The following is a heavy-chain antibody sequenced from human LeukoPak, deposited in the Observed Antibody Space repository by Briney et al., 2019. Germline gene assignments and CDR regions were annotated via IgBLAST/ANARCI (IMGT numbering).Heavy chain of an antibody. Sequence: SETLSLTCAVYGGSFGGYYWSWIRQPPGKGLEWIGEINHRGSTNYNPSLKSRVTISVDTSKNQFSLKLSSVTAADTAVYYCARANCSGGSCPNYYFDYWGQGTLVTVSS. CDR3: ARANCSGGSCPNYYFDY. CDR1: GGSFGGYY. D-gene: IGHD2-15*01. J-gene: IGHJ4*02. CDR2: INHRGST. V-gene: IGHV4-34*01.